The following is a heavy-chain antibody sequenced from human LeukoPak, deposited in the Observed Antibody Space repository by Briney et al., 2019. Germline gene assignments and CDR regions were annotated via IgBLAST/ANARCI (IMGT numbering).Heavy chain of an antibody. CDR2: ISSGSDYT. J-gene: IGHJ2*01. V-gene: IGHV3-23*01. CDR1: GFTFSSYA. Sequence: TGGSLRLSCAASGFTFSSYAMSWVRQAPGNGPESVSSISSGSDYTFYADSVKGRFIVSRDNSKNTLYLQMYSLRAGDTAVYYCAKIGVIGKWYYDIWGRGTLVTVSS. CDR3: AKIGVIGKWYYDI. D-gene: IGHD3-10*01.